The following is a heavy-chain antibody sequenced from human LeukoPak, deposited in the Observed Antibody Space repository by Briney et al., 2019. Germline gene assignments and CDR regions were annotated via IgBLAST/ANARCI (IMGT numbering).Heavy chain of an antibody. CDR3: AKEPSGTYYYDY. Sequence: QPGGSLRLSCAASGFTFSSYAMSWVRQAPGKGLEWVSAISGSGGSTYYADSVKGRFTISRDNSKNTLYLQMDSLRADDTAVYYCAKEPSGTYYYDYWGQGTLVTVSS. CDR1: GFTFSSYA. V-gene: IGHV3-23*01. J-gene: IGHJ4*02. CDR2: ISGSGGST. D-gene: IGHD1-26*01.